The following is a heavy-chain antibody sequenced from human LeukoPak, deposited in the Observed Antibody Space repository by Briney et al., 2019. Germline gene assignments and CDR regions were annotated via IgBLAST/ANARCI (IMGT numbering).Heavy chain of an antibody. V-gene: IGHV3-30*02. Sequence: PGGSLRLSCAASGFTFSSYGMHWVRQAPGKGLEWVAFIRYDGSNKYYADSVKGRFTISRDNSRNTLYLQMNSLRAEDTAVYYCAKDRPEWQWLGPHDYWGQGTLVTVSS. J-gene: IGHJ4*02. CDR3: AKDRPEWQWLGPHDY. CDR2: IRYDGSNK. D-gene: IGHD6-19*01. CDR1: GFTFSSYG.